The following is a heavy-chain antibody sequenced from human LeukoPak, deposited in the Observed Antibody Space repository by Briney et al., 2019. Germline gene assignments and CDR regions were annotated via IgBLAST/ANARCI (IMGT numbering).Heavy chain of an antibody. J-gene: IGHJ6*02. Sequence: GGSLRLSCAASGFIVSGNFMTWVRQAPGKGLEWVSVIYSGGSTYYADSVKGRFTISRDNSKNTLYLQMNSLRAEDTAVYYCARGPYYYYYGMDVWGQGTTVTVSS. CDR2: IYSGGST. CDR1: GFIVSGNF. V-gene: IGHV3-66*01. CDR3: ARGPYYYYYGMDV.